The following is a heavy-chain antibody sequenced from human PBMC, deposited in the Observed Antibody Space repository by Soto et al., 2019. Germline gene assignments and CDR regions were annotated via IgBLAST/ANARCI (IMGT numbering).Heavy chain of an antibody. CDR2: ISWDGGST. J-gene: IGHJ6*02. D-gene: IGHD5-18*01. V-gene: IGHV3-43*01. Sequence: GGSLRLSCAAPGFTFDDYTMHWVRQAPGKGLEWVSLISWDGGSTYYADSVKGRFTISRDNSKNSLYLQMNSLRTEDTALYYCAKGKGYYYYYYGMDVWGQGTTVTVSS. CDR1: GFTFDDYT. CDR3: AKGKGYYYYYYGMDV.